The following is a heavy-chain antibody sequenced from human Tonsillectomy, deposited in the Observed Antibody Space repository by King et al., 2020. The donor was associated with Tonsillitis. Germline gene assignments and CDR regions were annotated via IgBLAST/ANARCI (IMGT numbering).Heavy chain of an antibody. CDR2: ISAYNGNT. D-gene: IGHD2-2*02. V-gene: IGHV1-18*01. CDR1: GYTFTSYG. J-gene: IGHJ6*02. CDR3: ARDIVVVPAAISPTYYYYGMDV. Sequence: QLVQSGAEVKKPGASVKVSCKASGYTFTSYGISWVRQAPGQGLEWMGWISAYNGNTNYAQKLQGRVTMTTDTSTSTAYMELRSLRSDDTAVYYCARDIVVVPAAISPTYYYYGMDVWGQGTTVTVSS.